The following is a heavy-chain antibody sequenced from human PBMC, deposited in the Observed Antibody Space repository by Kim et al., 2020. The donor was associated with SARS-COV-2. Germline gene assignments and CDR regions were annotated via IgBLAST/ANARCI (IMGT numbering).Heavy chain of an antibody. J-gene: IGHJ4*02. Sequence: SETLSLTCTVSGGSISSYYWTWMRQPPGKGLEWIGFFYDSGNINYNPSLKSRVSMSVDTSKNHFSLNLTSVTAADTAVYYCATYNSVYYYNWGQGTLVT. CDR3: ATYNSVYYYN. V-gene: IGHV4-59*13. CDR2: FYDSGNI. D-gene: IGHD3-22*01. CDR1: GGSISSYY.